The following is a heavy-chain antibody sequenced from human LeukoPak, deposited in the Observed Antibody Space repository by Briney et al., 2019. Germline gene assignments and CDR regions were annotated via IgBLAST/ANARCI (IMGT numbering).Heavy chain of an antibody. J-gene: IGHJ3*02. Sequence: GGSLRLSCSASGFTFSSYAMHWVRQAPGKGLEYVSAISSNGGSTYYADSVKGRFTISRDNSKNTLYLQMSSLRAEDTAVYYCVKSPESGSGSYYAAFDIWGQGTMVTVSS. CDR3: VKSPESGSGSYYAAFDI. CDR2: ISSNGGST. CDR1: GFTFSSYA. V-gene: IGHV3-64D*06. D-gene: IGHD3-10*01.